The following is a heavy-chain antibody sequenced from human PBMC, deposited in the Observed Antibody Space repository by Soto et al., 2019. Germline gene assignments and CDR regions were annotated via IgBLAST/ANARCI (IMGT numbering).Heavy chain of an antibody. Sequence: EVQLVESGGGLIQTGRSLRLSCAASGFTFDEYAMHWVRQGPGKGLEWVSGISWNSGNIGYADSVKGRFTVSRDNAKKFLYLHMNSLRVEDTAVYYCAKAHPYGDYIRYIDHWGQGTLVSVSS. D-gene: IGHD4-17*01. V-gene: IGHV3-9*01. CDR2: ISWNSGNI. CDR1: GFTFDEYA. J-gene: IGHJ4*02. CDR3: AKAHPYGDYIRYIDH.